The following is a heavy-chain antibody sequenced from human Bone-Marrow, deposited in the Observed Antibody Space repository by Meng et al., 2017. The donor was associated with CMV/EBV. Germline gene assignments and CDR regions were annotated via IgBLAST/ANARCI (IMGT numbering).Heavy chain of an antibody. Sequence: LSLTCAASGFTFDDYAMHWVRQAPGKGLEWVSGISWNSGSIGYADSVKGRFTISRDNAKNSLYLQMNSLRAEDTALYYCAKDKQWLVGGYYFDYWGQGTLVTVSS. J-gene: IGHJ4*02. CDR3: AKDKQWLVGGYYFDY. D-gene: IGHD6-19*01. CDR2: ISWNSGSI. V-gene: IGHV3-9*01. CDR1: GFTFDDYA.